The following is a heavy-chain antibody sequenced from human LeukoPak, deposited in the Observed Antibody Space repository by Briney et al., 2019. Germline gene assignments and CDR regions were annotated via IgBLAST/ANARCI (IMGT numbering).Heavy chain of an antibody. CDR1: GFTFSSYS. J-gene: IGHJ6*03. CDR2: ISWNSGSI. CDR3: AKCSGWFVRGKDYYYYYMDV. V-gene: IGHV3-21*04. D-gene: IGHD6-19*01. Sequence: PGGSLRLSCAASGFTFSSYSMNWVRQAPGKGLEWVSGISWNSGSIGYADPVKGRFTISRDNAKNSLYLQMNSLRAEDTAVYYCAKCSGWFVRGKDYYYYYMDVWGKGTTVTVSS.